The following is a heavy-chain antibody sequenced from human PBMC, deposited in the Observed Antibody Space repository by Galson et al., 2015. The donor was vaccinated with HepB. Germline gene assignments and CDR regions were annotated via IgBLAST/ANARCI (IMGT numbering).Heavy chain of an antibody. Sequence: SLRLSCAASGFTFSSYAMHWVRQAPGKGLEWVAVISYDGSNKYYADSVKGRFTISRDNSKNTLYLQMNSLRAEDTAVYYCARTLFVVVPAAIDFDYWGQGTLVTVSS. CDR1: GFTFSSYA. V-gene: IGHV3-30-3*01. J-gene: IGHJ4*02. CDR2: ISYDGSNK. D-gene: IGHD2-2*02. CDR3: ARTLFVVVPAAIDFDY.